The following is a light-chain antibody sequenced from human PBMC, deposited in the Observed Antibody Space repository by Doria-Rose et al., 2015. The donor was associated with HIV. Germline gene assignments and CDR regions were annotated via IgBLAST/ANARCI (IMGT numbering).Light chain of an antibody. CDR2: WAS. J-gene: IGKJ5*01. CDR1: QGVFFNSNNKNY. CDR3: QQYYSIPIT. V-gene: IGKV4-1*01. Sequence: DIQLTQSPDSLAVSLGERATINCKSSQGVFFNSNNKNYLAWYQQKPGQPPKLLIYWASTRESGVPDRFSGSGSGPDFTLTIGSLQAEDVAVYYCQQYYSIPITFGQGTRLEIK.